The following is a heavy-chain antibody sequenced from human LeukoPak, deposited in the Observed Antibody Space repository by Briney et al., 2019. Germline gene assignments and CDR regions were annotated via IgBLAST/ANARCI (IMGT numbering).Heavy chain of an antibody. V-gene: IGHV4-31*03. CDR3: ARWGSGEGY. D-gene: IGHD3-10*01. CDR2: IHNSGST. Sequence: SETLSLTCSVSGGPISSGHYHWGWIRQHPGKGLEWIGYIHNSGSTFYNPSLKSRVTISADTTKNLFSLKLTSVTAGDTAVYCCARWGSGEGYWGQGTLVTVSS. J-gene: IGHJ4*02. CDR1: GGPISSGHYH.